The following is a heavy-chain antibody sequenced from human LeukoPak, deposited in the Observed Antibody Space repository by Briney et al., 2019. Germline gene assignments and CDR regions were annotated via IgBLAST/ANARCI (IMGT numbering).Heavy chain of an antibody. CDR2: IKQDGSEK. D-gene: IGHD3-22*01. CDR3: ARDQPYYYDSSGHFFDY. V-gene: IGHV3-7*01. CDR1: GFTFSSYW. J-gene: IGHJ4*02. Sequence: GGSLRLSCAASGFTFSSYWMSWVRQAPGKGLEWVANIKQDGSEKYYVDSVKGRFTISRDNAKNSLYLQMNSLRAEDTAVYYCARDQPYYYDSSGHFFDYWGQGILVTVSS.